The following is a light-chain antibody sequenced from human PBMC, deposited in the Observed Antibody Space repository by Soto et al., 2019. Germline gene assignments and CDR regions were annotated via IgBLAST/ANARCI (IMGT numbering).Light chain of an antibody. CDR3: QQAKTFPVT. V-gene: IGKV1-12*01. CDR1: QGIRSW. CDR2: PSS. Sequence: DIQMTQSPSSVSASVGDTVTITCRASQGIRSWLAWYQQKPGQAPRSLIYPSSSLQSGVPSRFSGSGSGTDFTLTITNLQPEDFATYYCQQAKTFPVTFGPGTKVVIK. J-gene: IGKJ3*01.